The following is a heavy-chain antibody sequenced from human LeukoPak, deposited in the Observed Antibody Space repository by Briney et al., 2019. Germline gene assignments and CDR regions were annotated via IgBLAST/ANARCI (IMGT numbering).Heavy chain of an antibody. CDR2: INPSGGST. Sequence: ASVKVSCKASGYTFTTYYIRWVRQAPGQGPEWMGIINPSGGSTSYAQKFQGRVSMTRDTSTRTVDMELSSLRSEDTAVYYCAKGAYGSGSAQPGIDSWGQRTLVTVSS. J-gene: IGHJ5*01. D-gene: IGHD3-10*01. CDR1: GYTFTTYY. CDR3: AKGAYGSGSAQPGIDS. V-gene: IGHV1-46*01.